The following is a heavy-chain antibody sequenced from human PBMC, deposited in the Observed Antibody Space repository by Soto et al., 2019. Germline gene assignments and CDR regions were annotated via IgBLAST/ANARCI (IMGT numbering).Heavy chain of an antibody. Sequence: GGSLRLSCAASGFTFSSYAMSWVRQAPGKGLEWVSAISGGGGSTYYADSVKGRFTISRDNSKNTLYLQMNSLRAEDTAVYYCAKDGPYYYGSGSNPRGAFDIWGQGTMVTVSS. CDR1: GFTFSSYA. CDR3: AKDGPYYYGSGSNPRGAFDI. CDR2: ISGGGGST. D-gene: IGHD3-10*01. V-gene: IGHV3-23*01. J-gene: IGHJ3*02.